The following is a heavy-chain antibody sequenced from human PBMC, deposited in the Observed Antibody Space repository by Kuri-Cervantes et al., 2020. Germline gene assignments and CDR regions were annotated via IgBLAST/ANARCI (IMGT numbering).Heavy chain of an antibody. D-gene: IGHD3-9*01. CDR3: ARVHETYDILTGYPSDYPDYYYYYMDV. CDR2: FFYSGST. CDR1: GDSITTHY. V-gene: IGHV4-59*11. J-gene: IGHJ6*03. Sequence: ESLKISCTVSGDSITTHYWSWIRQPPGRGLEWIGYFFYSGSTGYNPSLNSRVTISLETSKNQFSLKPSSVTAADTAVYYCARVHETYDILTGYPSDYPDYYYYYMDVWGKGTTVTVSS.